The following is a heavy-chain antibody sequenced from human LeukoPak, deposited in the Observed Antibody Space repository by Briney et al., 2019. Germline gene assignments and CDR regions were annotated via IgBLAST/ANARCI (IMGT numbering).Heavy chain of an antibody. CDR1: GGSISSYY. CDR3: ARDYGAPYYMDV. Sequence: SETLSLTCTVSGGSISSYYWSWIRQPPGKGLEWIGYIYYSGSTYYNPSLKSRVTISVDTSKNQFSLKLSSVTAADTAVYYCARDYGAPYYMDVWGKGTTVTISS. V-gene: IGHV4-59*01. D-gene: IGHD3-10*01. J-gene: IGHJ6*03. CDR2: IYYSGST.